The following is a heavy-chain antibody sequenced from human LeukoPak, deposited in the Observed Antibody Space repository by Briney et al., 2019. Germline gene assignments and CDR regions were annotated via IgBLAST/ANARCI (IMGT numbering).Heavy chain of an antibody. D-gene: IGHD5-18*01. CDR1: GFTFSSYG. J-gene: IGHJ4*02. CDR2: ISYDGSNK. V-gene: IGHV3-30*18. Sequence: GGSLRLSCAASGFTFSSYGMHWVRQDPGKGLEGVAVISYDGSNKYYADSVKGRFTISRDNSKNTLYLQMNSRRAEDTAVYYCAKSGSGYSYGLDYWGQGTLVTVSS. CDR3: AKSGSGYSYGLDY.